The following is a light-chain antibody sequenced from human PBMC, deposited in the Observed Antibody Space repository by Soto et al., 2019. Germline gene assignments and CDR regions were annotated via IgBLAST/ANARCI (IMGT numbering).Light chain of an antibody. J-gene: IGKJ1*01. CDR2: DAS. V-gene: IGKV3D-20*01. Sequence: EIVFTQSPSTLSLSPGEKVTLSSGASQSVSSYLAWYQQKPGQAPRLLIYDASNRATGIPDRFSGSGSGTDFTLTISRLEPEDFAVYYCQQYGSSIQTFGQGTKVDIK. CDR3: QQYGSSIQT. CDR1: QSVSSY.